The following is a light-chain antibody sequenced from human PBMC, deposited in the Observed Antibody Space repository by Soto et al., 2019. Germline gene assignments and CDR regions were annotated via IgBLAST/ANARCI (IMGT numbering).Light chain of an antibody. J-gene: IGKJ5*01. CDR2: GAS. CDR1: QGIPNY. CDR3: QQYDSVFT. V-gene: IGKV1-33*01. Sequence: DIQVTQSPSSLSASVGDRVTITCHASQGIPNYLNWYRHKPGKAPKILIYGASNLETGVPSRLGGSGSRTDFTFTISSVQAEDIATYFYQQYDSVFTFCQGTRLEIK.